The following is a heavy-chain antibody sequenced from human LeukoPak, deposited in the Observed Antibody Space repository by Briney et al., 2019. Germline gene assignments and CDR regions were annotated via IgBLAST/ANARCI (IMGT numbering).Heavy chain of an antibody. Sequence: NPSQTLSLTCTVSGGSISSGSYYWSWIRQPAGKGLEWIGRIYTSGSTNYNPSLKSRVTISVDTSKNQFSLKLSSVTAADTAVYYCARDRFWSGYYGDAFDIWGQGTMVTVSS. CDR1: GGSISSGSYY. V-gene: IGHV4-61*02. CDR2: IYTSGST. CDR3: ARDRFWSGYYGDAFDI. J-gene: IGHJ3*02. D-gene: IGHD3-3*01.